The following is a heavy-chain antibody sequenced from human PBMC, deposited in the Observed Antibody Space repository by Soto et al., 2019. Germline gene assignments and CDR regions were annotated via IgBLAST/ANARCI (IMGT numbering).Heavy chain of an antibody. CDR1: GFTFNNYA. CDR2: ISGGGDTT. J-gene: IGHJ4*02. CDR3: AKGRGGSGSLTPRVDF. Sequence: EVQLLESGGGLVQPGGSLRLSCAASGFTFNNYAMTWVRQAPGKRLEWVSAISGGGDTTSYADSVQGRFTVSRDGSKNTLYLQMSSLRAEDTALYYCAKGRGGSGSLTPRVDFWGQGTLVTVSS. D-gene: IGHD3-10*01. V-gene: IGHV3-23*01.